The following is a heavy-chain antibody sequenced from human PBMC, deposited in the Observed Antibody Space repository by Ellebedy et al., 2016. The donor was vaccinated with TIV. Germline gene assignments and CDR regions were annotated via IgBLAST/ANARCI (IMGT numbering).Heavy chain of an antibody. V-gene: IGHV1-3*01. CDR1: GYTFTSHI. Sequence: ASVKVSXKASGYTFTSHIINWVRQAPGQRLEWLGWINAGNGNTKYSQKFQGRVTITRDTSTSTVYMEVSSLRSEDTAVFYCARDPEGAYYYGSGKFDYWGQGTLVTVSS. CDR3: ARDPEGAYYYGSGKFDY. J-gene: IGHJ4*02. D-gene: IGHD3-10*01. CDR2: INAGNGNT.